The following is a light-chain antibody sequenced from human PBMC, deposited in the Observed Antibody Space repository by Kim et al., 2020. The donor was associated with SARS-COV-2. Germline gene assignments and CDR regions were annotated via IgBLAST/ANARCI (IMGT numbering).Light chain of an antibody. CDR3: QQSSSVPLT. Sequence: ASVADRLTITCRARQTILNYLNGYQQKAGKAPQILIYNASNLQSGVPSRFSGSGSGTDFTLSISSLHLEDFATYYCQQSSSVPLTFGGGTKVDIK. CDR2: NAS. V-gene: IGKV1-39*01. J-gene: IGKJ4*01. CDR1: QTILNY.